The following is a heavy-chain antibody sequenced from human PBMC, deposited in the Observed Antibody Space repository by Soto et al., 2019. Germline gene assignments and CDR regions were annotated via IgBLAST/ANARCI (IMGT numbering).Heavy chain of an antibody. J-gene: IGHJ4*02. CDR1: GFTFSSYA. V-gene: IGHV3-23*01. CDR3: VKYIYWGSYRKKGEYYFDY. CDR2: ISGSGGST. Sequence: EVQLLESGGGLVQPGGSLRLSCAASGFTFSSYAMSWVRQAPGKGLEWVSAISGSGGSTYYADSVKGRFTISRDNSKNTLYLQMNSLRAEDTAVYYCVKYIYWGSYRKKGEYYFDYWGQGTLVTVSS. D-gene: IGHD3-16*02.